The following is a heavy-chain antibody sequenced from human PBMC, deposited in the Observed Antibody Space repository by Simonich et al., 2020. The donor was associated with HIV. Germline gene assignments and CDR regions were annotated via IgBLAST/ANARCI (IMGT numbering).Heavy chain of an antibody. CDR3: ARGPFPNYYGPGSYWGGFDY. D-gene: IGHD3-10*01. CDR2: TNPNGGDT. CDR1: GYTFTGYY. Sequence: QVQLVQSGAEGKKPGASVKVSCKASGYTFTGYYMTWVRQAPRQGLEWRGWTNPNGGDTNYAQRFQGRVIMTRDTSINTAYMDLSRLRSDDTAVYYCARGPFPNYYGPGSYWGGFDYWGQGTLVTVSS. J-gene: IGHJ4*01. V-gene: IGHV1-2*02.